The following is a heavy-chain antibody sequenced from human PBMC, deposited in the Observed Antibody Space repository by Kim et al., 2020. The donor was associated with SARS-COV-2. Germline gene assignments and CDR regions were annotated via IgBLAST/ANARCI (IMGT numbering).Heavy chain of an antibody. D-gene: IGHD3-16*01. Sequence: GGSLRLFCAASGFTFSSYAMSWVRQAPGKGLEWVSVIYSGGSSTYYADSVKGRFTISRDNSKNTLYLQMNSLRAEDTAVYYCAKGLEGYYFDYWGQGTLVTVSS. CDR3: AKGLEGYYFDY. CDR1: GFTFSSYA. J-gene: IGHJ4*02. V-gene: IGHV3-23*03. CDR2: IYSGGSST.